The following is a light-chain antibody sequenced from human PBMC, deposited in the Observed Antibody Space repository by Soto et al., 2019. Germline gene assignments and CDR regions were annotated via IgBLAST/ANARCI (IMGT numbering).Light chain of an antibody. CDR2: GAS. CDR1: QSVSSN. CDR3: QQRSNWPWT. J-gene: IGKJ1*01. Sequence: EMVMTQFPATLSVSPGERATLSCRASQSVSSNLAWYQQKPGQAPRLLIYGASSRATGIPARFSGSGSGTEFTLTISSLQSEDFAVYYCQQRSNWPWTFGQGTKVEIK. V-gene: IGKV3-15*01.